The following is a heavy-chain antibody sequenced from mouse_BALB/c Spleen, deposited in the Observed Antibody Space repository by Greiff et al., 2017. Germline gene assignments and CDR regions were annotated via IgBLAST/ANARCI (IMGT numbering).Heavy chain of an antibody. CDR2: ISSGGSYT. CDR1: GFTFSSYA. V-gene: IGHV5-9-3*01. CDR3: ARQGAWFAY. J-gene: IGHJ3*01. Sequence: EVKVVESGGGLVQPGGSRKLSCAASGFTFSSYAMSWVRQTPEKRLEWVATISSGGSYTYYPDSVKGRFTISRDNAKNTLYLQMSSLRSEDTAMYYCARQGAWFAYWGQGTLVTVSA.